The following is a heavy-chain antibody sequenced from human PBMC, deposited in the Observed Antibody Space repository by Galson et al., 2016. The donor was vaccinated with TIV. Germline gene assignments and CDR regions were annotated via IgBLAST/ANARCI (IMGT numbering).Heavy chain of an antibody. J-gene: IGHJ4*02. CDR1: GLTFSSHA. Sequence: SLRLSCAASGLTFSSHAMSWVRQAPGKGLEWVSAISVSGGSTYYADAVKGRFTISRDNSKNTLYLQMNSLRAEDTAVYYCAKDTSSAYSGYGYFDYWGQGTLVTVSS. CDR2: ISVSGGST. D-gene: IGHD5-12*01. CDR3: AKDTSSAYSGYGYFDY. V-gene: IGHV3-23*01.